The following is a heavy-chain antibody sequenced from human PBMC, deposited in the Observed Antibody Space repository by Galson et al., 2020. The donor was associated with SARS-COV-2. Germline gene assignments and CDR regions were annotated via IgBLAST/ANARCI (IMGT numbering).Heavy chain of an antibody. V-gene: IGHV3-48*04. CDR1: GFTFNRYS. Sequence: GGSLRLSCAASGFTFNRYSMNWVRQAPGKGLEWVSYISSSSSTIYYADSVKGRFTISRDNAKNSLSLQMSSLRAEDTAVYYCAREAYSGYEGDYYGLDVWGQETTVTVSS. CDR3: AREAYSGYEGDYYGLDV. CDR2: ISSSSSTI. J-gene: IGHJ6*02. D-gene: IGHD5-12*01.